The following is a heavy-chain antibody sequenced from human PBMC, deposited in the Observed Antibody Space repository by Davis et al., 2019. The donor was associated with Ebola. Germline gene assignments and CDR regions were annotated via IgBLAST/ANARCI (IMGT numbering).Heavy chain of an antibody. Sequence: AASVKVSCKASGYTFTSYYMHWVRQAPGQGLEWMGIINPSGGSTSYAQKFQGRVTMTRDTSTSTVYMELSSLRSEDTAVYYCARARDYSIPYYYGMDVWGQGTTVTVSS. J-gene: IGHJ6*02. CDR2: INPSGGST. D-gene: IGHD4-11*01. CDR3: ARARDYSIPYYYGMDV. V-gene: IGHV1-46*01. CDR1: GYTFTSYY.